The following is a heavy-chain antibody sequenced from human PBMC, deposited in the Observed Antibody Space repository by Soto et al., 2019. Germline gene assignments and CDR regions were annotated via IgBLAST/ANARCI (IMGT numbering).Heavy chain of an antibody. Sequence: PSETLSLTCTVSGGSISSYYWSWIRQPPGKGLEWIGYIYYSGSTNYNPSLKSRVTISVDTSKNQFSLKLSSVTAADTAVYYCARDYYYDSSGYYGGWFDPWGQGTLVTVSS. CDR1: GGSISSYY. J-gene: IGHJ5*02. CDR3: ARDYYYDSSGYYGGWFDP. D-gene: IGHD3-22*01. V-gene: IGHV4-59*01. CDR2: IYYSGST.